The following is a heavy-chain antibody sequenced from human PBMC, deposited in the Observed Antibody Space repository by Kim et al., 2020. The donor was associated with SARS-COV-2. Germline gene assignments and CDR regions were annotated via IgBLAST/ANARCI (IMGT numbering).Heavy chain of an antibody. Sequence: GGSLRLSCAASGFTFSSYWMSWVRQAPGKGLEWVANIKQDGSEKYYVDSVKGRFTISRDNAKNSLYLQMNSLRAEDTAVYYCARDYGPFWQQLVHLHYYYYGMDVWGQGTTVTVSS. CDR2: IKQDGSEK. D-gene: IGHD6-13*01. CDR3: ARDYGPFWQQLVHLHYYYYGMDV. J-gene: IGHJ6*02. CDR1: GFTFSSYW. V-gene: IGHV3-7*03.